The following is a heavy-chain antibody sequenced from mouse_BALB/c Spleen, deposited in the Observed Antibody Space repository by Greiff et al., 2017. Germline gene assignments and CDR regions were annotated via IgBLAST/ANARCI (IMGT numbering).Heavy chain of an antibody. Sequence: EVMLVESGPGLVKPSQSLSLTCTVTGYSITSDYAWNWIRQFPGNKLEWMGYISYSGSTSYNPSLKSRISITRDTSKNQFFLQLNSVTTEDTATYYCARFSLLRYFAYWGQGTLVTVSA. J-gene: IGHJ3*01. CDR1: GYSITSDYA. V-gene: IGHV3-2*02. D-gene: IGHD1-1*01. CDR3: ARFSLLRYFAY. CDR2: ISYSGST.